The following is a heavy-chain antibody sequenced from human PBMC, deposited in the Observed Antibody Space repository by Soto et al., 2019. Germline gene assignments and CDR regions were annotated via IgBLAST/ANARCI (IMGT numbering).Heavy chain of an antibody. D-gene: IGHD3-10*01. CDR2: IWYDGSNK. CDR1: GFAFSSYG. V-gene: IGHV3-33*01. Sequence: QVQLVGSGGGVAQPGRSLRLSCAASGFAFSSYGMHWVRQAPGKGLEWVAVIWYDGSNKYYADSVKGRFTISRDNSKNTLYLQMNSLRAEDTAVYYCATLLNGEGADYWGLGTLVTVSS. CDR3: ATLLNGEGADY. J-gene: IGHJ4*02.